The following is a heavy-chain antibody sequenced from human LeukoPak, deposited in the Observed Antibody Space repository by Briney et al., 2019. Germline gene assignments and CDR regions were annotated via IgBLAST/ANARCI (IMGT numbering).Heavy chain of an antibody. Sequence: PGGSLRLSCAASGFTFSSYAMSWVRQAPGKGLEWIGSIYHSGSTYYNPSLKSRVTISVDTSKNQFSLKLSSVTAADTAVYYCARDLEYYGSGTVWGQGILVTVSS. D-gene: IGHD3-10*01. CDR1: GFTFSSYA. CDR2: IYHSGST. J-gene: IGHJ4*02. V-gene: IGHV4-38-2*02. CDR3: ARDLEYYGSGTV.